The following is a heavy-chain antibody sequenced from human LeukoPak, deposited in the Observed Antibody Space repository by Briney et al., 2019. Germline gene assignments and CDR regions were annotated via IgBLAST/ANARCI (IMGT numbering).Heavy chain of an antibody. D-gene: IGHD3-10*01. J-gene: IGHJ5*02. CDR3: AISMVRT. V-gene: IGHV3-30*03. Sequence: PGGSLRLSCAASGFTFSSYGMHWVRQAPGKGLEWVAVISYDGSNKYYADSVKGRFSISRDNSKNTLYLQMNSLRAEDTAVYYCAISMVRTWGQGPLVTVSS. CDR2: ISYDGSNK. CDR1: GFTFSSYG.